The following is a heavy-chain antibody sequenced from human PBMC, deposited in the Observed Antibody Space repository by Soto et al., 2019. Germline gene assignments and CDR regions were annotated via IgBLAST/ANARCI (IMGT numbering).Heavy chain of an antibody. D-gene: IGHD3-3*01. V-gene: IGHV3-23*01. CDR1: GFTFSSYA. CDR2: ISGSGGST. J-gene: IGHJ3*02. CDR3: AKLWSGFYDAFDI. Sequence: HPGGSLRLSCAASGFTFSSYAMSWVRQAPGKGLEWVSAISGSGGSTYYADSVKGRFTISRDNSKNTLYLQMNSLRAEDTAVYYCAKLWSGFYDAFDIWGQGTMVTVSS.